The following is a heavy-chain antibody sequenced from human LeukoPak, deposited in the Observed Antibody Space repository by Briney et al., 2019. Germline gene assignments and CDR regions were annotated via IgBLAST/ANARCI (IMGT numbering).Heavy chain of an antibody. V-gene: IGHV4-34*01. Sequence: SETLSLTCAVYGGSFSGYYWSWIRQPPGKGLEWIGEINHSGSTNYSPSLKSRVTISVDTSKNQFSLKLSSVTAADTAVYYCARGSGGATSVTYYFDYWGQGTLVTVSS. CDR3: ARGSGGATSVTYYFDY. CDR2: INHSGST. CDR1: GGSFSGYY. J-gene: IGHJ4*02. D-gene: IGHD1-26*01.